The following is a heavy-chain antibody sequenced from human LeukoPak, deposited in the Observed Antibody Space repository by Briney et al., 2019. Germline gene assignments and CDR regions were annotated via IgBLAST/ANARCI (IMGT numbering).Heavy chain of an antibody. CDR1: GFTFSSYG. CDR2: KSHDGRNK. D-gene: IGHD3-9*01. CDR3: AKDRPLLRYFDWLLDY. V-gene: IGHV3-30*18. J-gene: IGHJ4*02. Sequence: QPGRSLRLSCAASGFTFSSYGMHWVRQAPGKGLEWVAVKSHDGRNKHYADSVEGRYTISRDNSKNTLYLQMNSLRAEDTAVYYCAKDRPLLRYFDWLLDYWGQGTLVTVSS.